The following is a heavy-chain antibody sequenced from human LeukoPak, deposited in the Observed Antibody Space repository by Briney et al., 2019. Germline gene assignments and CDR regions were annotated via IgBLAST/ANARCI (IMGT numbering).Heavy chain of an antibody. CDR3: ARGQWQWLVLLRDAFDI. J-gene: IGHJ3*02. V-gene: IGHV4-39*07. D-gene: IGHD6-19*01. Sequence: PSETLSLTCAVSGGSITSSSYYWGWIRQPPGKGLEWIGSIYYSGSTYYNPSLKSRVTISVDTSKNQFSLKLSSVTAADTAVYYCARGQWQWLVLLRDAFDIWGQGTMVTVSS. CDR1: GGSITSSSYY. CDR2: IYYSGST.